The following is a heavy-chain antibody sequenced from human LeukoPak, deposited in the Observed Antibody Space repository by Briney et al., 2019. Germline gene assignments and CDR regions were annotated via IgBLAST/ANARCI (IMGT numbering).Heavy chain of an antibody. Sequence: PSETLSLTCTVSGGSISNYYWSWIRQPPGKGLEWIGYIYYTGSTNYTPSLKSRVTISLDMSKNHFSLKLSSVTAADTAMYYCARTSWGYAFDIWGRGPMVTVSS. D-gene: IGHD7-27*01. CDR3: ARTSWGYAFDI. CDR1: GGSISNYY. J-gene: IGHJ3*02. CDR2: IYYTGST. V-gene: IGHV4-59*01.